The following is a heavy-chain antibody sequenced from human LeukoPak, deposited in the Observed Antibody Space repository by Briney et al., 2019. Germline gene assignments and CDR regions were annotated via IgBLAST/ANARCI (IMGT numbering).Heavy chain of an antibody. CDR1: GGSLSSHY. V-gene: IGHV3-23*01. CDR3: AKDPHYDSSGYSFDP. D-gene: IGHD3-22*01. CDR2: IRGSGEGT. J-gene: IGHJ5*02. Sequence: ETLSLTCNVSGGSLSSHYCSWIRQAPGQGLEWVSGIRGSGEGTHYADSVKGRFTISRDNSKNTLYLQMNSLRAEDTAAYYCAKDPHYDSSGYSFDPWGQGTLVTVSS.